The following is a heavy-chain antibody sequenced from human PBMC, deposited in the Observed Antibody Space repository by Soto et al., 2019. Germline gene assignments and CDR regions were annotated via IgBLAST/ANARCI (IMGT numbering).Heavy chain of an antibody. CDR3: SRVGHCIGWYVDD. D-gene: IGHD6-19*01. CDR2: IFHTGST. CDR1: GDSITSYY. Sequence: YETLSLTCTVSGDSITSYYLSWIRQPPGKGLELIGYIFHTGSTFYNPALKSRVTISVDTSKNQFSLKLSSVTAEETAVYSCSRVGHCIGWYVDDWGQGTLVTVSS. V-gene: IGHV4-59*08. J-gene: IGHJ4*02.